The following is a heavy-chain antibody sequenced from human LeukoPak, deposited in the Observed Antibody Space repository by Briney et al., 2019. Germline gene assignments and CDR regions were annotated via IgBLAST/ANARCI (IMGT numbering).Heavy chain of an antibody. D-gene: IGHD6-19*01. CDR2: ISWNSGSI. J-gene: IGHJ4*02. CDR3: AKDSGPVPVAGQS. Sequence: PGRSLRLSCAASGFTFDDYALHWVRQAPGKGLEWVPGISWNSGSIGYADSVNGRFTISRDNAKNSLYLQMNSLRAEDTALYYCAKDSGPVPVAGQSWGQGTLVTVSS. CDR1: GFTFDDYA. V-gene: IGHV3-9*01.